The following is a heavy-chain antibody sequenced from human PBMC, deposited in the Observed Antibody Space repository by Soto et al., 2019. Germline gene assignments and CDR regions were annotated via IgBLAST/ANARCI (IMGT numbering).Heavy chain of an antibody. V-gene: IGHV4-31*03. Sequence: QVQLQESGPGLVKPSQTLSLTCTVSGGSISSGGYYWSWIRQHPGKGQEWLGYIYYGGSTYYNPSLTSRVTISLDTSKNQFSLKLSSVTAADTAAYYCARESGGGNSFDYWGQGTLVTVSS. CDR1: GGSISSGGYY. J-gene: IGHJ4*02. D-gene: IGHD3-10*01. CDR2: IYYGGST. CDR3: ARESGGGNSFDY.